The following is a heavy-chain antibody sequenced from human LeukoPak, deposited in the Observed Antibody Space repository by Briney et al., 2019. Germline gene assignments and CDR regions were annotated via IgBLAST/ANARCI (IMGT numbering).Heavy chain of an antibody. V-gene: IGHV3-23*01. CDR2: ISESGDKT. Sequence: GGSLRLSCAASGFTFSSYGINWVRLAPGKGLEWVSVISESGDKTDYADSVKGRFTISRDNSKRTLYLQMNSLRGEDTATYYCAKDETVGATSPFDYWGQGTPVTVSS. D-gene: IGHD1-26*01. J-gene: IGHJ4*02. CDR3: AKDETVGATSPFDY. CDR1: GFTFSSYG.